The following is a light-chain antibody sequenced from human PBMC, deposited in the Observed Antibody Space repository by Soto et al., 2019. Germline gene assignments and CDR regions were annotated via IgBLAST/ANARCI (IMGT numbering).Light chain of an antibody. Sequence: EIALTQSPGTLSLSPGERATLSCRASQSVNSLYLAWYQQKPGQAPRLLIYGASSRATGIPDRFSGSGSGTDFTLTISRLEPEVFALYYCRWSSGSQTFGGGTKVAIK. CDR1: QSVNSLY. CDR3: RWSSGSQT. CDR2: GAS. J-gene: IGKJ4*01. V-gene: IGKV3-20*01.